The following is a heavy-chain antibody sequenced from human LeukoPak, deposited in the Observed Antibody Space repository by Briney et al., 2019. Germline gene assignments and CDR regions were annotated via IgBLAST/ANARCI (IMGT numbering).Heavy chain of an antibody. CDR3: ARVLNSPLARPDWYFDL. J-gene: IGHJ2*01. CDR2: ISSSSSYI. CDR1: GFTFNTYS. V-gene: IGHV3-21*01. Sequence: PGGSLRLSCAASGFTFNTYSMNWVRQAPGKGLEWVSSISSSSSYIYYADSVKGRFTISRDNAKNSLYLQMNSLRAEDTAVYYCARVLNSPLARPDWYFDLWGRGTLVTVSS. D-gene: IGHD1-1*01.